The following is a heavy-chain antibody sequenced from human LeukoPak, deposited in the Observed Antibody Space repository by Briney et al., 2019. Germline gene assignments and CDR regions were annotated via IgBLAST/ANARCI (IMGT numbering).Heavy chain of an antibody. CDR1: GYTFTSYY. V-gene: IGHV1-46*03. Sequence: ASVKVSCKASGYTFTSYYMHWVRQAPGQGLEWTGIINPSGGSTSYAQKFQGRVTMTRDTSTSTVYMELSSLRSEDTAVYYCARDSHPHYYGGNSPIDYWGQGTLVTVSS. D-gene: IGHD4-23*01. CDR3: ARDSHPHYYGGNSPIDY. CDR2: INPSGGST. J-gene: IGHJ4*02.